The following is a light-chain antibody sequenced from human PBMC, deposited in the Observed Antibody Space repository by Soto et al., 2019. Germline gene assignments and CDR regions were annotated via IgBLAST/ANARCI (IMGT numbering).Light chain of an antibody. CDR2: GAS. CDR1: QSVSSN. J-gene: IGKJ5*01. Sequence: ERVMTQSPATLSVSPGERATLSCRASQSVSSNLAWYQQKPGQAPRLFIYGASTRATAIPPRFSGSGSGTEFTLTISSLQSGDFAVYYCQQYDNWPITFGQGTRLEIK. V-gene: IGKV3-15*01. CDR3: QQYDNWPIT.